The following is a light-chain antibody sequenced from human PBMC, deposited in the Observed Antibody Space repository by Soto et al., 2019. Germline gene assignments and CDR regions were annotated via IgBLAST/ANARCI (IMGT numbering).Light chain of an antibody. CDR3: QQRSNWPYT. CDR1: QSVNNY. Sequence: ILLTQSPATLSLSPGERATLSCRASQSVNNYLVWYQQKPGQPPRHLIYDASKRATGIPARFSGSGSGTDFILTISSLEPEDFAVYYCQQRSNWPYTFGQGTNLEIK. J-gene: IGKJ2*01. CDR2: DAS. V-gene: IGKV3-11*01.